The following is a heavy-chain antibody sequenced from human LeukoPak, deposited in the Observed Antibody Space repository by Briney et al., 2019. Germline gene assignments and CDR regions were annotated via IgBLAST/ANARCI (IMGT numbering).Heavy chain of an antibody. CDR2: IWYDGSNK. Sequence: GGSLRLSCAASGFTFSSYGMHWVRQAPGKGLEWVAVIWYDGSNKYYADSVKGRFTISRDNSKNTLYLQMNSLRAEDTAVYYCARDPNYYDSSGYSYFDYWGQGTLVTVSS. D-gene: IGHD3-22*01. CDR3: ARDPNYYDSSGYSYFDY. CDR1: GFTFSSYG. J-gene: IGHJ4*02. V-gene: IGHV3-30*19.